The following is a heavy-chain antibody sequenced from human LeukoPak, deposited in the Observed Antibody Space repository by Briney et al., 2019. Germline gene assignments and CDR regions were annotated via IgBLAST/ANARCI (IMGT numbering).Heavy chain of an antibody. CDR3: TRDYYYRMDV. Sequence: GGSLRLSCAASGFTFSDNWMHWVRQAPGKGLVWVSRIKGDGTGTVYADSVKGRFTISRDNAKNTLYLQMNSLRAEDTAVYYCTRDYYYRMDVWGKGTTVTVSS. J-gene: IGHJ6*04. V-gene: IGHV3-74*01. CDR1: GFTFSDNW. CDR2: IKGDGTGT.